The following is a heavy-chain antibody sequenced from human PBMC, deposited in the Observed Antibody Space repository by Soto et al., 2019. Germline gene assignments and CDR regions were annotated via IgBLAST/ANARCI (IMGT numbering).Heavy chain of an antibody. D-gene: IGHD3-9*01. V-gene: IGHV3-53*04. J-gene: IGHJ6*02. Sequence: GGSLRLSCAASGFTVSSNYMSWVRQAPGKGLEWVSVIYSGGSTYYADSVKGRFTISRHNSKNTLYLQMNSLRAEDTAVYYCARTDYDILTGYTYYYYGMDVWGQGTTVTVSS. CDR3: ARTDYDILTGYTYYYYGMDV. CDR1: GFTVSSNY. CDR2: IYSGGST.